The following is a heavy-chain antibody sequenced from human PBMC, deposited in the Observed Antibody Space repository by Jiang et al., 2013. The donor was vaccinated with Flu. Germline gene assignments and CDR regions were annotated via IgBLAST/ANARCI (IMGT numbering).Heavy chain of an antibody. CDR3: ARVAMAGNYFDY. CDR2: IYYSGST. J-gene: IGHJ4*02. Sequence: CTVSGGSISSYFWSWVRQPPGKGLEWIGYIYYSGSTNYYPSLKSRATISVHTSTNQFSLKLTSVTAADTAVYYCARVAMAGNYFDYWGQGTLVTVSS. D-gene: IGHD6-19*01. V-gene: IGHV4-59*01. CDR1: GGSISSYF.